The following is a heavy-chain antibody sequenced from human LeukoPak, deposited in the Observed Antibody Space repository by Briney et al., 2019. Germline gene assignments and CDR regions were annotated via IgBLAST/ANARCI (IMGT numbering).Heavy chain of an antibody. CDR1: GYSISSGYY. V-gene: IGHV4-38-2*02. J-gene: IGHJ4*02. CDR3: ARVVVAAYPAHFDY. CDR2: IYHSGST. D-gene: IGHD2-15*01. Sequence: SETLSLTCTVSGYSISSGYYWGWIRQPPGKGLEWIGNIYHSGSTYYNPSLKSRVTISVDTSKNQFSLNLTSVTAADTAVYYCARVVVAAYPAHFDYWGQGTLVTVSS.